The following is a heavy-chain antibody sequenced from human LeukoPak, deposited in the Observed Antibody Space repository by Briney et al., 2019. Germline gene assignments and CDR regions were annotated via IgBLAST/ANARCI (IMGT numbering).Heavy chain of an antibody. CDR3: AREDPGYYDFWSGYSGYNWFDP. V-gene: IGHV3-21*01. Sequence: AGGSLRLSCAASGFTFSSYSMNWVRQAPGKGLEWVSSISSSSSYIYYADSVKGRFTISRDNAKNSLYLQMNSLRAEDTAVYYCAREDPGYYDFWSGYSGYNWFDPWGQGTLVTVSS. CDR1: GFTFSSYS. D-gene: IGHD3-3*01. J-gene: IGHJ5*02. CDR2: ISSSSSYI.